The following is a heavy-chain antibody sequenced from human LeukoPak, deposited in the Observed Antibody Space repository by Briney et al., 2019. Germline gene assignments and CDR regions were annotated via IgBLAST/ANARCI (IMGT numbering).Heavy chain of an antibody. CDR2: VYYSGST. CDR1: GGSISSSGYY. Sequence: KPSETLSLTCTVSGGSISSSGYYWDWSRQPPGKGLEWIGRVYYSGSTYYKSSLESRVTISVDTSNNRFSLKLNSVTAADTGTYYCARTSGRGSVDPGTSGYVDSWGQGSLVTVSS. V-gene: IGHV4-39*01. J-gene: IGHJ4*02. CDR3: ARTSGRGSVDPGTSGYVDS. D-gene: IGHD3-22*01.